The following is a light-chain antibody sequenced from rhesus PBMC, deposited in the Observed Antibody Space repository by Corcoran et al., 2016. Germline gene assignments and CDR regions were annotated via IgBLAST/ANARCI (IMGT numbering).Light chain of an antibody. CDR1: SSDIGAYNF. CDR3: SSYAGSNTYI. Sequence: QPALTQPRSVSGSPGQSVTISCTGTSSDIGAYNFVYWYQQHPGTAPKLMIYEVTKRPSGVSDRFSGSKSVNTASLTISGLQAEDEAVYYCSSYAGSNTYIFTTGTRLTVL. J-gene: IGLJ1*01. CDR2: EVT. V-gene: IGLV2-32*02.